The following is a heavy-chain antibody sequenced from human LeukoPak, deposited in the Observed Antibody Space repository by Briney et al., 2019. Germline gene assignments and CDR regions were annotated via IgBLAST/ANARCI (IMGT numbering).Heavy chain of an antibody. Sequence: PSETLCLTRTVSGGSSKGGGNYWSWIRQHPGKGLEWIGYIYDSRSTDYNPSLKSRVTISLDNTKNQFSLKVNSVTAADTAVYYCAREGVRHQAFDIWGQGTVDRVSS. CDR2: IYDSRST. CDR1: GGSSKGGGNY. CDR3: AREGVRHQAFDI. J-gene: IGHJ3*02. V-gene: IGHV4-31*03. D-gene: IGHD2-21*01.